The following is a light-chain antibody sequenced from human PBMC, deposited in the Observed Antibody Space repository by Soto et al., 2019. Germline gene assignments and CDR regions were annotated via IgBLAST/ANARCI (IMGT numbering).Light chain of an antibody. Sequence: EIVMTQSPATLSVSPGERATLSCRASQSVSSNLAWYQQKPGQAPRLVIYGASTRATGIPARFSGSGSGTEFTLTISSLQSEDFAVYYCQQYNNWPPHTFGQGTKLEIK. V-gene: IGKV3-15*01. CDR2: GAS. J-gene: IGKJ2*01. CDR3: QQYNNWPPHT. CDR1: QSVSSN.